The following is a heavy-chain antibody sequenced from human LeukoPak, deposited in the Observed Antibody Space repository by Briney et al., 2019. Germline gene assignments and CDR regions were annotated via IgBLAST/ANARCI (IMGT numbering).Heavy chain of an antibody. V-gene: IGHV3-48*03. D-gene: IGHD6-19*01. CDR3: VHFIAVAGLFDY. CDR1: GFTFSSYE. CDR2: ISSSGSTI. J-gene: IGHJ4*02. Sequence: GGSLRLSCAASGFTFSSYELNWVRQAPGKGLEWVSYISSSGSTIYYADSVKGRFTISRDNSKNTLYLQMNSLRAEDTAVYYCVHFIAVAGLFDYWGQGTLVTVSS.